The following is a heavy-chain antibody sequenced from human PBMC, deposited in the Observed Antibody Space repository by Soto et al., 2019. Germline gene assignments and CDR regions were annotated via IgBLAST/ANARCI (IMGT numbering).Heavy chain of an antibody. CDR1: GGSSSNYY. J-gene: IGHJ4*02. CDR3: ARRMINYYALDS. CDR2: IHYDGST. V-gene: IGHV4-59*12. D-gene: IGHD3-10*01. Sequence: SETLSLTCTVSGGSSSNYYWNWIRQPPGKGLEWIGNIHYDGSTKYNPSLKSRGTVSVDTSKNQFSLKLKSVTAMDTAVYYCARRMINYYALDSWGQGTLVTVSS.